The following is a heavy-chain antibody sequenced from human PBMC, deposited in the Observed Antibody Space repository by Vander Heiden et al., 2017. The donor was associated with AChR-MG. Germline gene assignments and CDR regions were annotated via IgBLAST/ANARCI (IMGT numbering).Heavy chain of an antibody. CDR2: IDPSDSYT. J-gene: IGHJ6*02. CDR1: GYSFTNYW. Sequence: EVQLVQSGAEVKKHGESLRISCTGSGYSFTNYWISWVRQMPGKGLEWMGRIDPSDSYTNYSPSFQGHVTISADKSISTAYLQWSSLKASDTAMYYCARYYGSGTRNYYYHGMDVWGQGTTVTVSS. D-gene: IGHD3-10*01. V-gene: IGHV5-10-1*03. CDR3: ARYYGSGTRNYYYHGMDV.